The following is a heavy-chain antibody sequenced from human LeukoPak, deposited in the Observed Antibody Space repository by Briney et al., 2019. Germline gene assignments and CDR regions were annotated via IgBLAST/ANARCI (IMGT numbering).Heavy chain of an antibody. D-gene: IGHD6-13*01. CDR1: GFTFSDYY. Sequence: GGSLRLSCAASGFTFSDYYMSWIRQAPGKGLEWVSYISSSGSTIYYADSVKGRFTISRDNTKNSLYLQMNSLRAEDTAVYYCARVGGTGSSWHRTYYYYMDVWGKGTTVTVSS. CDR3: ARVGGTGSSWHRTYYYYMDV. CDR2: ISSSGSTI. V-gene: IGHV3-11*01. J-gene: IGHJ6*03.